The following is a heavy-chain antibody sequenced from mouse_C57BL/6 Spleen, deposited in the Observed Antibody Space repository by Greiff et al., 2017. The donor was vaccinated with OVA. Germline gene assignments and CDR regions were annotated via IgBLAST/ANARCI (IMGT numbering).Heavy chain of an antibody. D-gene: IGHD1-1*01. J-gene: IGHJ1*03. CDR1: GFTFSNYW. CDR2: IRLKSDNYAT. V-gene: IGHV6-3*01. CDR3: TGDGGYFDV. Sequence: DVMLVESGGGLVQPGGSMKLSCVASGFTFSNYWMNWVRQSPEKGLEWVAQIRLKSDNYATHYAESVKGRFTISRDDSKSSVYLQMNNLRAEDTGIYYCTGDGGYFDVWGTGTTVTVSS.